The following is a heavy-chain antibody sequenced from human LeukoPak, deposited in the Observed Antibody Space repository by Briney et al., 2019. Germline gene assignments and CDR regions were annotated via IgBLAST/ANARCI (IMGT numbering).Heavy chain of an antibody. CDR2: ISGSGGST. Sequence: PGGSLRLSCAASRFTFSTYAMSWVRQAPGKGLEWVSSISGSGGSTNYADSVKGRFTISRDNSRNTLYLQMNSLRAEDTAVYYCAKIPSTVTTFLDFDYWGQGTLVTVSS. D-gene: IGHD4-17*01. V-gene: IGHV3-23*01. J-gene: IGHJ4*02. CDR3: AKIPSTVTTFLDFDY. CDR1: RFTFSTYA.